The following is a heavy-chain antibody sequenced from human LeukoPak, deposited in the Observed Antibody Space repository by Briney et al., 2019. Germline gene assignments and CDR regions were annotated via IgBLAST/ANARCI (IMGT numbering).Heavy chain of an antibody. CDR2: FYYSGST. J-gene: IGHJ5*01. V-gene: IGHV4-30-4*01. CDR3: ARDYYGSGSYYPNWFDS. D-gene: IGHD3-10*01. Sequence: SQTLSLTCTVSGGSISSGDYYWSWIRQPPGKGLEWIGYFYYSGSTYYNPSLKSRVTISVDTSKNQFSLKLSSVTAADTAVYYCARDYYGSGSYYPNWFDSWGQGTLVTVSS. CDR1: GGSISSGDYY.